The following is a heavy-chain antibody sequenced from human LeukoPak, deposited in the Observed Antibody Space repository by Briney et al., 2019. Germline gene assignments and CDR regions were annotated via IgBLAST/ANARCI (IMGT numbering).Heavy chain of an antibody. D-gene: IGHD3-16*01. CDR2: AYSDGNT. CDR1: GITVNSTY. CDR3: ARSLIPGRWYFDL. V-gene: IGHV3-66*01. J-gene: IGHJ2*01. Sequence: PGGSLRLSCAASGITVNSTYISWVRQAPGKGLEWVSVAYSDGNTYYAGSVKGRFTISRDNPMNTLYLQMNGLRPDDTAVYYCARSLIPGRWYFDLWGRGTLVTVSS.